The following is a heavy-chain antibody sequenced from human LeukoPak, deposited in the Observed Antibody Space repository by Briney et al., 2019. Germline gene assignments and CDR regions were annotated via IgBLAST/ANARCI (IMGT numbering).Heavy chain of an antibody. Sequence: GASVKVSCKASGGTFSSYAISWVRQAPGQGLEWMGGIIPIFGTANYAQKFQGRVTITTDESTSTAYMELSSLRSEDTAVYYCARAARMGVVVISRGFDYWGQGTLVTVSS. CDR1: GGTFSSYA. CDR2: IIPIFGTA. D-gene: IGHD3-22*01. CDR3: ARAARMGVVVISRGFDY. J-gene: IGHJ4*02. V-gene: IGHV1-69*05.